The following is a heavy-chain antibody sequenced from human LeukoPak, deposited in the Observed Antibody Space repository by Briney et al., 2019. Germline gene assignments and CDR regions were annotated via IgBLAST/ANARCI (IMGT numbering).Heavy chain of an antibody. CDR3: ASGGTITIFWI. J-gene: IGHJ4*02. V-gene: IGHV1-69*06. D-gene: IGHD3-9*01. Sequence: ASVKVSCKASGGTFSSYAISWVRQAPGQGLEWMGGIIPIFGTANYAQKFQGRVTITADKSTSTAYMELSSLRSEDTAGYYCASGGTITIFWIWGQGTLVTVSS. CDR2: IIPIFGTA. CDR1: GGTFSSYA.